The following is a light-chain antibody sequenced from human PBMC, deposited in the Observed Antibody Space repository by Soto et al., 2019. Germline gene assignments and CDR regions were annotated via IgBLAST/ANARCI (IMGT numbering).Light chain of an antibody. CDR3: QQYYSTPPWT. Sequence: DIVMTQSSDSLAVSLGERATINCKSSQSVLYSSNNKNYLAWYQQKPGQPPKLLIYWASTRESGVPDRFSGSGSGPDFALTISSLQAEDVAVYYCQQYYSTPPWTFGQGTKVEIK. V-gene: IGKV4-1*01. J-gene: IGKJ1*01. CDR2: WAS. CDR1: QSVLYSSNNKNY.